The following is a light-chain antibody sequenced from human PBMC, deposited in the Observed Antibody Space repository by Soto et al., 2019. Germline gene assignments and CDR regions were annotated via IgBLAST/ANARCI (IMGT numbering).Light chain of an antibody. J-gene: IGKJ1*01. CDR2: GAS. Sequence: EIVMTHSPATLSVSPCERATLSFRASQSVSSNLAWYQQKPGQAPRLLIYGASTRATGIPARFSGSGSGTGFTLTISSLQSEDFAVYYCQQYNNWPRTFGQGTKVDIK. CDR3: QQYNNWPRT. V-gene: IGKV3-15*01. CDR1: QSVSSN.